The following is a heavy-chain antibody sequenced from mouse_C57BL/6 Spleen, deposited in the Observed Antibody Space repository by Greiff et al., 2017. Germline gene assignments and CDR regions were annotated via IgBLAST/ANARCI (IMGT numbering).Heavy chain of an antibody. J-gene: IGHJ3*01. CDR1: GYTFTSYW. CDR3: ARRGGDGNYEAY. V-gene: IGHV1-69*01. CDR2: IDPSDSYT. D-gene: IGHD2-1*01. Sequence: QVQLQQPGAELVMPGASVKLSCKASGYTFTSYWMHWVKQRPGQGLEWIGEIDPSDSYTNYNQKFKGKSTLTVDKSSSTAYMQLSSLTSEDSAVYYCARRGGDGNYEAYWGQGTLVTVSA.